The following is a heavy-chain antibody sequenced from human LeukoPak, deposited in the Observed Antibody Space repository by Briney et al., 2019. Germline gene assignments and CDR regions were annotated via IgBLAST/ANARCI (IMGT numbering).Heavy chain of an antibody. V-gene: IGHV5-51*01. CDR3: ARHATTVTTQSDY. D-gene: IGHD4-17*01. CDR2: IYPDDSDT. Sequence: GESLKISCKGSVYSFTSYWIGWVRQMPGKGLEWMGIIYPDDSDTRYSPSFQGQVTISADKSISTAYLQWSSLKASDTAMYYCARHATTVTTQSDYWGQGTLVTVSS. CDR1: VYSFTSYW. J-gene: IGHJ4*02.